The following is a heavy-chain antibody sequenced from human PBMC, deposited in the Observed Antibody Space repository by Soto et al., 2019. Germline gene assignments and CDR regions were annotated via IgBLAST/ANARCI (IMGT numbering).Heavy chain of an antibody. CDR2: IYYSGST. V-gene: IGHV4-39*01. D-gene: IGHD3-3*01. CDR3: ARHKGDFWSGYYNWFDP. J-gene: IGHJ5*02. CDR1: GGSISSSSYY. Sequence: SETLSLTCTVSGGSISSSSYYWGWIRQPPWKGLEWIGSIYYSGSTYYNPSLKSRVTISVDTSKNQFSLKLSSVTAADTAVYYCARHKGDFWSGYYNWFDPWGQGXLVTVYS.